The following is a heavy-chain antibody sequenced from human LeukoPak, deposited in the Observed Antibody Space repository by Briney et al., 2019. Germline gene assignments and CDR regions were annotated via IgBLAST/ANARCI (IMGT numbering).Heavy chain of an antibody. CDR2: ISYDGSNK. CDR3: AKGYGLYYYYYGMDV. CDR1: GFTFSNYH. V-gene: IGHV3-30*18. Sequence: GGSLRLSCAASGFTFSNYHMHWVRQAPGKGLEWVAVISYDGSNKYYADSVKGRFTISRDNSKNTLYLQMNSLRAEDTAVYYCAKGYGLYYYYYGMDVWGQGTTVTVSS. D-gene: IGHD5-18*01. J-gene: IGHJ6*02.